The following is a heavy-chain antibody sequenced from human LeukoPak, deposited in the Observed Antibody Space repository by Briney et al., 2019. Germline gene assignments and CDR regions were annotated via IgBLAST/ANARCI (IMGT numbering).Heavy chain of an antibody. CDR3: SERAYRYGCSFDY. V-gene: IGHV5-10-1*01. CDR1: GDTFTSNW. CDR2: IDPSDSYT. J-gene: IGHJ4*02. Sequence: GESLMISCRASGDTFTSNWNSWLRQMPGKGLEWMGRIDPSDSYTNYSPSFQGHVTISTDKSISTAYLQWISVRASCSAIYYCSERAYRYGCSFDYWGQGTLATASS. D-gene: IGHD5-18*01.